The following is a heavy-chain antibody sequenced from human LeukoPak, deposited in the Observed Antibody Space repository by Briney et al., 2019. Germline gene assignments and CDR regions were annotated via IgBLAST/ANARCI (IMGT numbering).Heavy chain of an antibody. D-gene: IGHD3-22*01. CDR3: ASESSGYYRGPFDY. V-gene: IGHV4-34*01. J-gene: IGHJ4*02. CDR1: GGSFSGYY. CDR2: INHSGST. Sequence: PSETLSLTFAVYGGSFSGYYWSWIRQPPGKGLEWIGEINHSGSTNYNPSLKSRVTISVDTSKNQFSLKLSSVTAADTAVYYCASESSGYYRGPFDYWGQGTLVTVSS.